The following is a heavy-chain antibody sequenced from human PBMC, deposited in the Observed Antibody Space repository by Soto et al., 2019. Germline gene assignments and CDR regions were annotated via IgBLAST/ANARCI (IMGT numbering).Heavy chain of an antibody. J-gene: IGHJ4*02. CDR2: IYYTGST. D-gene: IGHD6-6*01. CDR3: AREYSNSPEAFDY. V-gene: IGHV4-61*01. Sequence: QVQLQESGPGLVKPSETLSLTCTVSGGSVNSDYYYWSWIRQPPGKGLEWIGYIYYTGSTKYNPSLESRVIISLETSRNQCALKLSSVTAADAAGFYCAREYSNSPEAFDYWGQGALVTVSS. CDR1: GGSVNSDYYY.